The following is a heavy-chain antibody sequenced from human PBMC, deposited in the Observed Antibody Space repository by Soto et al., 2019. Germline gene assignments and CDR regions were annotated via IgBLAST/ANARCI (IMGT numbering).Heavy chain of an antibody. CDR1: GFTVSSNY. Sequence: GGSLRLSCAASGFTVSSNYMSWVRQAPGKGLEWVSVINSSSSIYYADSVKGRFTISRDNAKNTLYLQMNSLRAEDTAVYYCARDLETGYYYYYMDVWGKGTTVTVSS. CDR3: ARDLETGYYYYYMDV. J-gene: IGHJ6*03. V-gene: IGHV3-66*01. CDR2: INSSSSI.